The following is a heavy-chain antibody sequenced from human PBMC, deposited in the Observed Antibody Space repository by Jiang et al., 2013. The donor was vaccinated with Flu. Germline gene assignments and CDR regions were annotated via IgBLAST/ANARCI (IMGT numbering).Heavy chain of an antibody. CDR1: GFTFSSYR. J-gene: IGHJ4*02. CDR3: TRDRYCSRTSCYWDFDY. V-gene: IGHV3-21*01. Sequence: VQLVESGGGLVKPGESLRLSCAASGFTFSSYRMNWVRQAPGKGLEWVSSISSDSSYIYYADSVKGRFTISRDNAKNSLYLQMSSLRAEDTAVYYCTRDRYCSRTSCYWDFDYWGQGTLVTVSS. D-gene: IGHD2-2*01. CDR2: ISSDSSYI.